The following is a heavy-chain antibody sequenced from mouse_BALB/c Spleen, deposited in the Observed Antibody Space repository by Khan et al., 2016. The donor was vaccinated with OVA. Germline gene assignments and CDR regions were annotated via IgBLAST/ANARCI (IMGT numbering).Heavy chain of an antibody. D-gene: IGHD1-2*01. CDR3: ARSGYGGFAY. V-gene: IGHV1-18*01. CDR1: GYSFTDYT. J-gene: IGHJ3*01. CDR2: INPYNGGT. Sequence: EVQLQQSGPELVKPGASMKISCKASGYSFTDYTMNWVKQSHGKSLEWIGLINPYNGGTSDNQKFKGKATLTVDKSSSTAYIELRSLTSGDSAVYYCARSGYGGFAYWGQGTLVTVSA.